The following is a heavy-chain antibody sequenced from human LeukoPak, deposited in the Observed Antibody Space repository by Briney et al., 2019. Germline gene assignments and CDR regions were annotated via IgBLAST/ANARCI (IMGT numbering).Heavy chain of an antibody. D-gene: IGHD1-1*01. CDR3: ARGKIGNYYYYYYMDV. J-gene: IGHJ6*03. CDR1: GSSISSYY. V-gene: IGHV4-59*01. CDR2: IYYSGST. Sequence: SETLSLTCTVSGSSISSYYWSWIRQPPGKGLEWIGYIYYSGSTNYNPSLKSRVTISVDTSKNQFSLKLSSVTAADTAVYYCARGKIGNYYYYYYMDVWGKGTTVTVSS.